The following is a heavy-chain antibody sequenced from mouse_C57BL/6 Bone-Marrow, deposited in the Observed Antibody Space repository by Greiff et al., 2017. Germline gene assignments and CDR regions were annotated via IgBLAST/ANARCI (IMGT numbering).Heavy chain of an antibody. V-gene: IGHV14-4*01. CDR1: GFNIKDDY. CDR2: IDPENGDT. Sequence: VQLQQSGAELVRPGASVKLSCTASGFNIKDDYMHWVKQRPEQGLEWIGWIDPENGDTEYASKFQGKATITADTSSTTAYLQLSSLTSEDTAVYYCTTYNSYYYYAMDYWGQGTSVTVSS. J-gene: IGHJ4*01. D-gene: IGHD5-1-1*01. CDR3: TTYNSYYYYAMDY.